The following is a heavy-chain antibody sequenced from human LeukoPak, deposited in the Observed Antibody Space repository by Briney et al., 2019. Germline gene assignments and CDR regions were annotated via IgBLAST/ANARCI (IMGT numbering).Heavy chain of an antibody. D-gene: IGHD3-10*01. V-gene: IGHV3-23*01. Sequence: GGSLRLSCVVSGITLSNYGMSWVRQAPGKGLEWVSGISERGGSTNYADSVKGLFIISRDTSKNTVYLQMNSLRVEDTAVYFCAKRGIVIRAVIIIGFHKEAYYFDYWGQGILVTVSS. CDR3: AKRGIVIRAVIIIGFHKEAYYFDY. J-gene: IGHJ4*02. CDR1: GITLSNYG. CDR2: ISERGGST.